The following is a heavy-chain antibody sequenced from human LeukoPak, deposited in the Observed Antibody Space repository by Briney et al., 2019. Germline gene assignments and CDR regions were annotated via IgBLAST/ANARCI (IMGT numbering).Heavy chain of an antibody. Sequence: TGGSLRLSCAASGFTFSSYWMSWIRQAPGKGLEWVANIKQDGSEKYYVDSVKGRFTISRDNAKNSLYLQMNSLRAEDTAVYYCARDLSRGSGSESGAFDIWGQGTMVTVSS. D-gene: IGHD3-10*01. CDR2: IKQDGSEK. CDR3: ARDLSRGSGSESGAFDI. CDR1: GFTFSSYW. V-gene: IGHV3-7*01. J-gene: IGHJ3*02.